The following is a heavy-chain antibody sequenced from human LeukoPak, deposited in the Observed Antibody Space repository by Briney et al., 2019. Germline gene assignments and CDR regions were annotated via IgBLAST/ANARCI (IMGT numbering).Heavy chain of an antibody. CDR3: AKDPSSGSSGYSTEFDY. V-gene: IGHV3-23*01. CDR1: GFTFSSYA. J-gene: IGHJ4*02. Sequence: GGSPRLSCAASGFTFSSYAMSGVRQAPGKTLECVSALIGSGSSTSYADSVKGRFTIFRDNSKNTLYLQINSLRAEDTAVYYCAKDPSSGSSGYSTEFDYWGQGTLVTVSS. CDR2: LIGSGSST. D-gene: IGHD3-22*01.